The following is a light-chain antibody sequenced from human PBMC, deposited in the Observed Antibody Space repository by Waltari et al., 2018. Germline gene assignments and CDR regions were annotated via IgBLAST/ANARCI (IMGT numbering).Light chain of an antibody. CDR2: VNSDGSH. CDR3: QTGGHGTWV. V-gene: IGLV4-69*01. CDR1: SGHSSNI. Sequence: QLVLTQSPSASASLGASVKLTCTLSSGHSSNIVPWHQQKPEKGPRYLMKVNSDGSHTKGAEIPDRFAGSSSGSERYLTISSLQSEDEADYYCQTGGHGTWVFGGGTKLTVV. J-gene: IGLJ3*02.